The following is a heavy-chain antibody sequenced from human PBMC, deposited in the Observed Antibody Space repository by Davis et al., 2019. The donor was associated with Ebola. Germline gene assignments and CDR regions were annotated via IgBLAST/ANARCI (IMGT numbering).Heavy chain of an antibody. CDR3: ASLRLLEWSNWFDP. V-gene: IGHV4-34*01. J-gene: IGHJ5*02. Sequence: MPSETLSLTCAVYGGSFSGYYWSWIRQPPGKGLEWIGRIYYSGSTYYNPSLKSRVTISVDTSKNQFSLKLSSVTAADTAVYYCASLRLLEWSNWFDPWGQGTLVTVSS. CDR2: IYYSGST. D-gene: IGHD3-3*01. CDR1: GGSFSGYY.